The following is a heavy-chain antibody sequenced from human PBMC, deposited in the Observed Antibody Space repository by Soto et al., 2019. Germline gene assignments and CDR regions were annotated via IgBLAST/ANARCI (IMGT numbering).Heavy chain of an antibody. CDR3: ARRGLDDEAYDI. CDR1: GYIFSNYW. Sequence: GESLKISCSGSGYIFSNYWIAWVRQMPGKGLECMGIIYPGDSDTTYSPSFQGQVTISADKSISTAYLQWSSLKASDTAMYFCARRGLDDEAYDIWGQGTMVTVSS. D-gene: IGHD3-22*01. J-gene: IGHJ3*02. CDR2: IYPGDSDT. V-gene: IGHV5-51*01.